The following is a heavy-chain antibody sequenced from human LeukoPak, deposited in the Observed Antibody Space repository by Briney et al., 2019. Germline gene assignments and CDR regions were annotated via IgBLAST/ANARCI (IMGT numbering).Heavy chain of an antibody. CDR2: ISSSGSTI. V-gene: IGHV3-11*01. CDR1: GFTFSDYY. Sequence: GGSLRLSCAAFGFTFSDYYMSWIRQAPGKGLEWVSYISSSGSTIYYADSVKGRFTISRDNAKNSLYLQMNSLRAEDTAVYYCARDSQYCSGGSCYSWYYYYYGMDVWGQGTTVTVSS. J-gene: IGHJ6*02. CDR3: ARDSQYCSGGSCYSWYYYYYGMDV. D-gene: IGHD2-15*01.